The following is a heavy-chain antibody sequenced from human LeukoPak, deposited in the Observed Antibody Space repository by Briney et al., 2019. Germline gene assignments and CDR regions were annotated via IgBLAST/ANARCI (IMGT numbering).Heavy chain of an antibody. CDR3: ARADCGSTSCYSYNWFDP. Sequence: PGGSLRLSCAASGFTFSSYWMHWVRQAPGKGLVWVSRINSDGSSTSYADSVKGRFTISRDNAKNTLYLQMNSLRAEDTAVYYCARADCGSTSCYSYNWFDPWGQGTLVTVSS. V-gene: IGHV3-74*01. CDR2: INSDGSST. J-gene: IGHJ5*02. CDR1: GFTFSSYW. D-gene: IGHD2-2*01.